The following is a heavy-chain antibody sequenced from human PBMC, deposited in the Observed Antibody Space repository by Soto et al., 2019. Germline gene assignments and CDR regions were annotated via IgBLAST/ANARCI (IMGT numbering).Heavy chain of an antibody. D-gene: IGHD5-18*01. CDR3: AKGYSFVEHDPFHI. V-gene: IGHV3-30*18. CDR1: GFTFNTYA. Sequence: GGSLRLSCATSGFTFNTYAMHWVRQAPGKGLEWVAVISYDGSNQDYADSVKGRFTISRDNSKNTLYLQMSSLRAEDSAVYFCAKGYSFVEHDPFHIWGQGTMVTVSS. J-gene: IGHJ3*02. CDR2: ISYDGSNQ.